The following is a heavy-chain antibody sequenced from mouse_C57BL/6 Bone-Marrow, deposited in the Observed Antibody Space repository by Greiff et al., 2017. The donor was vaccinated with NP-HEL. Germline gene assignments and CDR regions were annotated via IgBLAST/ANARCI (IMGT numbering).Heavy chain of an antibody. V-gene: IGHV7-1*01. CDR2: SRNKANDYTT. CDR1: GFTFSDFY. CDR3: ARDAGLYDYDGYWYFDV. J-gene: IGHJ1*03. Sequence: EVKVVESGGGLVQSGRSLRLSCATSGFTFSDFYMEWVRQAPGKGLEWIAASRNKANDYTTEYSASVKGRFIVSRDTSQSILYLQMNALRAEDTAIYYCARDAGLYDYDGYWYFDVWGTGTTVTVSS. D-gene: IGHD2-4*01.